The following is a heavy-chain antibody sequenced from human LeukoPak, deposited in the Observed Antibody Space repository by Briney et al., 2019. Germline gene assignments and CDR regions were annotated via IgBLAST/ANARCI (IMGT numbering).Heavy chain of an antibody. D-gene: IGHD3-3*01. J-gene: IGHJ3*01. CDR3: ARREWHNAFDV. CDR1: GYTFIGFY. V-gene: IGHV1-2*02. CDR2: INPNNGVT. Sequence: ASVKVSCKASGYTFIGFYMHWVRQAPGQALEWLGWINPNNGVTDYAHNFQGRLTMTRDTSINMVYMELSRLQSDDTAVYFCARREWHNAFDVWGQGSMVTVSS.